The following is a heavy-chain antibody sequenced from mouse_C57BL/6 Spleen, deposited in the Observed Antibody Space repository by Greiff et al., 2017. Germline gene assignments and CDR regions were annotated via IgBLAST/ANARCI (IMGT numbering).Heavy chain of an antibody. V-gene: IGHV1-19*01. D-gene: IGHD1-1*01. J-gene: IGHJ2*01. CDR3: ARRVHGSYYFDY. CDR2: INPYNGGT. Sequence: EVQLQQSGPVLVKPGASVKMSCKASGYTFTDYYMNWVKQSHGKSLEWIGVINPYNGGTSYNQKFKGKATLTVDKSSSTAYMELNSLTSEDSAVYYCARRVHGSYYFDYWGQGTTLTVSS. CDR1: GYTFTDYY.